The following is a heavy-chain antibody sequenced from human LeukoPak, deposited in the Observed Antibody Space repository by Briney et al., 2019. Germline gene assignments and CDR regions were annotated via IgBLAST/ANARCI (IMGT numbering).Heavy chain of an antibody. Sequence: GASVKVSCKASGYTFTGYYMHWARQAPGQGLEWMGWINPNSGGTDYAQNFQGRVTLTRDTSLSTAYMELSRLGSDDTAVYFCARDLEVSSVNLGLDPWGQGTLVTVSS. V-gene: IGHV1-2*02. CDR2: INPNSGGT. CDR1: GYTFTGYY. CDR3: ARDLEVSSVNLGLDP. D-gene: IGHD7-27*01. J-gene: IGHJ5*02.